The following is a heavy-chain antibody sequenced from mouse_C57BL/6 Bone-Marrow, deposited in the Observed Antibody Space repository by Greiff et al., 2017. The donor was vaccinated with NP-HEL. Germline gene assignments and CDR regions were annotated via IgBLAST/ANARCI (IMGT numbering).Heavy chain of an antibody. J-gene: IGHJ1*03. D-gene: IGHD1-1*01. CDR1: GYSFTDYN. V-gene: IGHV1-39*01. CDR3: ARELDGSSWYFDV. Sequence: VQLKQSGPELVKPGASVKISCKASGYSFTDYNMNWVKQSHGKSLEWIGEINPNYGTTSYNQKFKGKATLTVDQSSSTAYMQLNSLTSEDSAVYYCARELDGSSWYFDVWGTGTTVTVSS. CDR2: INPNYGTT.